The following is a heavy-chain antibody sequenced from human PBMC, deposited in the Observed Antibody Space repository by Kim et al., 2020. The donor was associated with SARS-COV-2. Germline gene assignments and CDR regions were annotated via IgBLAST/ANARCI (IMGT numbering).Heavy chain of an antibody. J-gene: IGHJ5*02. Sequence: ASVKVSCKASGYTFTSYGISWVRQAPGQGLEWMGWISAYNGNTNYAQKLQGRVTMTTDTSTSTAYMELRSLRSDDTAVYYCARAPNIAAAPGRFDPWGQGTLVTVSS. D-gene: IGHD6-13*01. CDR1: GYTFTSYG. CDR3: ARAPNIAAAPGRFDP. CDR2: ISAYNGNT. V-gene: IGHV1-18*01.